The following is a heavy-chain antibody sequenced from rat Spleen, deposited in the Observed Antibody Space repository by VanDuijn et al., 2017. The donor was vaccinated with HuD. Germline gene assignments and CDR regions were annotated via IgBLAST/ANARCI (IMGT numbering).Heavy chain of an antibody. D-gene: IGHD1-11*01. V-gene: IGHV5-29*01. Sequence: EVQLVESGGGLVQPGRSLKLSCAASGFTFSNYGMAWVRQAPTKGLEWVATISYDGSSTYYRDSVKGRFTISRDNAKSSLYLQMDSLRSEDTATYYCTTHYGGYDWYFDFWGPGTMVTVSS. CDR3: TTHYGGYDWYFDF. CDR1: GFTFSNYG. CDR2: ISYDGSST. J-gene: IGHJ1*01.